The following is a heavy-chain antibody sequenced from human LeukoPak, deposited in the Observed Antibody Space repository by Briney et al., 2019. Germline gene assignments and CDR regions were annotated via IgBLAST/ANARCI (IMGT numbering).Heavy chain of an antibody. CDR1: GFTFSDYY. CDR2: ISSSGSTI. Sequence: PGGSLRLSCAASGFTFSDYYMSWIRQAPGKGLEWVSYISSSGSTIYYADSVKGRFTISRDNAKSSLYLQMNSLRAEDTATYYCARGEFGDYYYFYMDVWGKGTTVTVSS. D-gene: IGHD2/OR15-2a*01. CDR3: ARGEFGDYYYFYMDV. V-gene: IGHV3-11*04. J-gene: IGHJ6*03.